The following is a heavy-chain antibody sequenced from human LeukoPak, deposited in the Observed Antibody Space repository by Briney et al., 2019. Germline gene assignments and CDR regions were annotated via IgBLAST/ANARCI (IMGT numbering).Heavy chain of an antibody. CDR2: IYYSGST. J-gene: IGHJ4*02. CDR3: ARGEQLASY. V-gene: IGHV4-59*01. Sequence: PSETLSLTCTVSGGSISSYYWSGIRQPPGKGLEWIGDIYYSGSTNYNPSLKSRVTISVDTSKNQFSLKLSSVTAADTAVYYCARGEQLASYWGQGTLVTVSS. CDR1: GGSISSYY. D-gene: IGHD6-13*01.